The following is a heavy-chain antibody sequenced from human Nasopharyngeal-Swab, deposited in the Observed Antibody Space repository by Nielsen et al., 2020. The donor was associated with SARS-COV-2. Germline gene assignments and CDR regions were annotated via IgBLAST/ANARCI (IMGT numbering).Heavy chain of an antibody. J-gene: IGHJ4*02. CDR3: ARVRRGRSSWVYFDY. D-gene: IGHD6-13*01. CDR1: GFTFTNYW. CDR2: IKQDGNEK. Sequence: GESLKISCAASGFTFTNYWMTWVRQAPGKGLEWVANIKQDGNEKYYVDSVKGRFTISRDNAKNSLYLQMNSLRAEDTAMYYCARVRRGRSSWVYFDYWGQGTLVTVSS. V-gene: IGHV3-7*03.